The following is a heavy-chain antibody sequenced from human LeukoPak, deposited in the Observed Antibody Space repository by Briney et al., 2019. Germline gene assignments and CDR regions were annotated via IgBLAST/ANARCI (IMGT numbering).Heavy chain of an antibody. J-gene: IGHJ4*02. Sequence: GGSLRLSCAASGFTFGAYAMHWVRQSPGKGLEWVALISYDGNNEWYADSVKGRFTVSRDNSKNTLYLQMNSLRVEDTAVYYCAEAHGRLDPFDYWGQGTLVTVSS. CDR3: AEAHGRLDPFDY. V-gene: IGHV3-30*04. D-gene: IGHD1-1*01. CDR1: GFTFGAYA. CDR2: ISYDGNNE.